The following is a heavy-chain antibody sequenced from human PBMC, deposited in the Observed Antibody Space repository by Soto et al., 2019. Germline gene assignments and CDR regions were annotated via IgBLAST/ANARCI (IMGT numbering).Heavy chain of an antibody. D-gene: IGHD3-10*01. Sequence: QVQLQESGPGLVKPSETLSLTCTVSGGSISSYYWSWIRQPPGKGLEWIGYIYYSGSTNYNPSLRRRVTISVDTSKNLFSLKLSSVTAADTAVYYCARVWGGAFDIWGQGTMVTVSS. CDR2: IYYSGST. CDR1: GGSISSYY. V-gene: IGHV4-59*01. J-gene: IGHJ3*02. CDR3: ARVWGGAFDI.